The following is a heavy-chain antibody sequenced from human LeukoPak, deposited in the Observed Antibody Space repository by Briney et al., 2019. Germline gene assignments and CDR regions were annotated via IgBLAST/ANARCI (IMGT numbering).Heavy chain of an antibody. D-gene: IGHD5-18*01. CDR2: MNPNSGNT. J-gene: IGHJ4*02. V-gene: IGHV1-8*01. CDR3: ARQRGYNYGYDDY. Sequence: ASVKVSCKASGYTFTSYDINWVRQATGQGLEWMGWMNPNSGNTGYAQKFQGRVTMTRNTSIRTAYMELSSLTSEDTAVYYCARQRGYNYGYDDYWGQGTLVTVSS. CDR1: GYTFTSYD.